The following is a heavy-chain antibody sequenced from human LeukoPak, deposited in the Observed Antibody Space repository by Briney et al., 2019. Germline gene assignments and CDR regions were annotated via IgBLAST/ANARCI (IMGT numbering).Heavy chain of an antibody. Sequence: PGGSLRLSCAASGFTFSTYNMNWVRQAPGKGLEWVSSITSSSTYIYYADSVKGRFTISRDNAKNSLYLQMNSLRAEDTAVYYCARDPYSGGYGDYYYYYMDLWGQGTTVTISS. D-gene: IGHD1-26*01. CDR3: ARDPYSGGYGDYYYYYMDL. CDR2: ITSSSTYI. V-gene: IGHV3-21*01. J-gene: IGHJ6*03. CDR1: GFTFSTYN.